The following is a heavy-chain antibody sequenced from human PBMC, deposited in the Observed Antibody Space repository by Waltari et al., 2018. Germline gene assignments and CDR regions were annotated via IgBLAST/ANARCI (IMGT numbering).Heavy chain of an antibody. V-gene: IGHV3-23*01. D-gene: IGHD5-18*01. CDR2: ISGSGGIT. J-gene: IGHJ4*02. Sequence: EVQLLESGGGLVQPGGSLRLSCAASGFTFSSYAMSWVRQAPGKGLEWVSDISGSGGITDYADSCKGRFTISRDNSKNTLYLQMNSLRAEDTAVYYCAKAGGYSYGYPFDYWGQGTLVTVSS. CDR1: GFTFSSYA. CDR3: AKAGGYSYGYPFDY.